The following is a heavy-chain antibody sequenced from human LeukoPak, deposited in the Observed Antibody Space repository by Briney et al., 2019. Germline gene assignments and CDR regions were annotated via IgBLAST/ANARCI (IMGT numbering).Heavy chain of an antibody. CDR2: IIPIFGTA. D-gene: IGHD2-2*02. CDR3: AGYCSSTSCYRGPNYYYYYMDV. V-gene: IGHV1-69*05. J-gene: IGHJ6*03. Sequence: SVKVSCKASGGTFSSYAISWVRQAPGQGLEWMGGIIPIFGTANYAQKFQGRVTITTDESTSTAYMELSSLRSEDTAVYYCAGYCSSTSCYRGPNYYYYYMDVWGKGTAVTVSS. CDR1: GGTFSSYA.